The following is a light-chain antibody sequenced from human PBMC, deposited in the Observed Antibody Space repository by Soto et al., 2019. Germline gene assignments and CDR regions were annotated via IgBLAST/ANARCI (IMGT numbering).Light chain of an antibody. CDR3: QHYNVYPWT. CDR2: EAS. V-gene: IGKV1-5*03. CDR1: QNIRNW. J-gene: IGKJ1*01. Sequence: DIQMTQSPSTLSASVGDSVTITCRASQNIRNWLDWYQQKPGKAPKLLIYEASSLQSGVPSRFSGSGSGTEFTLSISSLLPDDFATYYCQHYNVYPWTFGQGTKVDIK.